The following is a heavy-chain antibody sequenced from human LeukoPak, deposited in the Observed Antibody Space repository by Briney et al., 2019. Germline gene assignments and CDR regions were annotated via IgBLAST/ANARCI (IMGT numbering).Heavy chain of an antibody. CDR1: GFSLSTPEMC. J-gene: IGHJ4*02. Sequence: SGPALVKPTQTLTLTCTFSGFSLSTPEMCVTWIRQPPGKALEWLARIDWDDDKFYSPSLRTRLTISKDTPKNQVVLRMTNMDPVDTGTYYCARMTPDSPSFDYWGQGALIAVSS. CDR3: ARMTPDSPSFDY. CDR2: IDWDDDK. D-gene: IGHD2-15*01. V-gene: IGHV2-70*17.